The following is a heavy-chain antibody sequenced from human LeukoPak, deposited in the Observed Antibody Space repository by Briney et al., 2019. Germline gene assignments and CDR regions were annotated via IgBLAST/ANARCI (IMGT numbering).Heavy chain of an antibody. Sequence: KPSETLSLTCAVYGGSFSGYYWSWIRQPPGKGLEWIGEINHSGSTNYNPSLKSRVTISVDTSKNQFSLKLSSVTAADTAVYYCARDRGWGLSLAYWGQGALVTVSS. D-gene: IGHD3-16*02. V-gene: IGHV4-34*01. CDR3: ARDRGWGLSLAY. J-gene: IGHJ4*02. CDR1: GGSFSGYY. CDR2: INHSGST.